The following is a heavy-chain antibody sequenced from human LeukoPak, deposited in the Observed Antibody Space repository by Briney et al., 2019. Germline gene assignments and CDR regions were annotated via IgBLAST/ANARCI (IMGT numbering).Heavy chain of an antibody. CDR2: IYTSGST. V-gene: IGHV4-61*02. CDR1: GGSISSGSYY. D-gene: IGHD3-10*01. J-gene: IGHJ6*03. Sequence: SQTLSLTCTVSGGSISSGSYYWSWIRQPAGTGLEWIGRIYTSGSTNYNPSLKSRVTISVDTSKNQFSLKLSSVTAADTAVYYCARDSYYGSGSYYPYYYYYMDVWGKGTTVTISS. CDR3: ARDSYYGSGSYYPYYYYYMDV.